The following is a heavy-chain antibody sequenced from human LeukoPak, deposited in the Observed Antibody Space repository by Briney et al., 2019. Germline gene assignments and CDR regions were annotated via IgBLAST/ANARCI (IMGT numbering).Heavy chain of an antibody. Sequence: SQTLSLTCAISGDSVSSNSAAWNWIRQSPSRGLEWLGRTYYRSKWYNDYAASMKSRITINPDTSKNQFSLQLNSVTPEDTAVYYCARESEGGIAVFYYYYYYMDVWGKGTTVTVSS. CDR3: ARESEGGIAVFYYYYYYMDV. J-gene: IGHJ6*03. D-gene: IGHD6-19*01. V-gene: IGHV6-1*01. CDR1: GDSVSSNSAA. CDR2: TYYRSKWYN.